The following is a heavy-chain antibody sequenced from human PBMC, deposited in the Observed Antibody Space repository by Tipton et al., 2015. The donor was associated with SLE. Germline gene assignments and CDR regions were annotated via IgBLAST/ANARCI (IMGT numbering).Heavy chain of an antibody. CDR2: IIPILGIA. V-gene: IGHV1-69*05. CDR1: GNTFSNNA. Sequence: QSGPEVKKPRSSVKVSCKASGNTFSNNAINWVRQAPGQGLEWMGGIIPILGIANYAQKFQGRVTITTDESTSTAYMELSSLRSDDTAVYYCASGDSSSWLYFDYWGQGTLVTVSS. CDR3: ASGDSSSWLYFDY. J-gene: IGHJ4*02. D-gene: IGHD6-13*01.